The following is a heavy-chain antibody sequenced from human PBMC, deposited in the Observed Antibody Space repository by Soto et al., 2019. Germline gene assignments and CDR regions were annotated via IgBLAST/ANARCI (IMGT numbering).Heavy chain of an antibody. Sequence: QVQLQESGPGLVMPSETLSLTCTVSGGSVSSGSYYWGWIRQPPGKGLEWIGYIYHSGSTNYNPPPHSRVSISVDTSKHLCSLSQTAVTASDMAVYYCARLSAAWFDPRGQGTLVTVAS. CDR2: IYHSGST. CDR3: ARLSAAWFDP. J-gene: IGHJ5*02. D-gene: IGHD6-19*01. V-gene: IGHV4-61*01. CDR1: GGSVSSGSYY.